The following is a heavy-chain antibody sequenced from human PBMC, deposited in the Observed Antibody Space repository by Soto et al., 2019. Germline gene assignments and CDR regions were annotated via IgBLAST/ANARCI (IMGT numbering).Heavy chain of an antibody. J-gene: IGHJ6*03. CDR1: GYTFTSYG. V-gene: IGHV1-8*02. CDR3: AREGSGWYLSYYYYYYMDV. CDR2: MNPNSGNT. Sequence: GASVKVSCKASGYTFTSYGISWVRQATGQGLEWMGWMNPNSGNTGYAQKFQGRVTMTRNTSISTAYMELSSLRSEDTAVYYCAREGSGWYLSYYYYYYMDVWGKGTTVTVSS. D-gene: IGHD6-19*01.